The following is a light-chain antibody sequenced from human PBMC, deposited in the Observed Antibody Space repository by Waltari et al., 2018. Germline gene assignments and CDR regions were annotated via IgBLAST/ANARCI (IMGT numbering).Light chain of an antibody. J-gene: IGKJ4*01. V-gene: IGKV4-1*01. CDR2: WGS. Sequence: DIVMTQSPDSLAVSLGERATINCKSSQSLLYTSNNKNYLAWYQQKPGQPPKVLIYWGSTRQAGVPDRFSGSGSRTDFTLTISSLQAADVAVYYCQQYYGGLPVTFGGGTKVEIK. CDR1: QSLLYTSNNKNY. CDR3: QQYYGGLPVT.